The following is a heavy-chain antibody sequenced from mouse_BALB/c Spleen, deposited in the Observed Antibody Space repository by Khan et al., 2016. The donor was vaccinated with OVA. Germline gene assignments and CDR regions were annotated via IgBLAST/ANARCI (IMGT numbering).Heavy chain of an antibody. CDR1: GYIFTDYV. D-gene: IGHD1-1*01. Sequence: VQLQESGPELVKPGASVKMSCKASGYIFTDYVLTWVKQRTGQGLEWIGEIYTGSGDIYYNEKFKGKATLTAAKSSKIAYIQLNSLTSEDSAVYCCARGGYGTSGAYWGQGTLVTVSA. CDR3: ARGGYGTSGAY. V-gene: IGHV1-81*01. J-gene: IGHJ3*01. CDR2: IYTGSGDI.